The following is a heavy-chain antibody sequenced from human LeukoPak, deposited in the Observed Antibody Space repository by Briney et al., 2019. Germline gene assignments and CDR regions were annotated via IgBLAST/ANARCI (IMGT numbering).Heavy chain of an antibody. D-gene: IGHD4-17*01. Sequence: SETLSLTCAVSGGSISSGGYSWSWIRQPPGKGLEWIGYIYHSGSTYYNPSLKSRVTISVDRSKNQFSLKLSSVTAADTAVDYCASGGGQTTVTLFGYWGQGTLVTVSS. CDR3: ASGGGQTTVTLFGY. J-gene: IGHJ4*02. CDR1: GGSISSGGYS. V-gene: IGHV4-30-2*01. CDR2: IYHSGST.